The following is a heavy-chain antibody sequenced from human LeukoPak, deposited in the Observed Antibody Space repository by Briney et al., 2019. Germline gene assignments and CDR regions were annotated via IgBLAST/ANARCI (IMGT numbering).Heavy chain of an antibody. CDR3: ARDNTTSGWYEPYYFDY. CDR2: ISSSGSTI. J-gene: IGHJ4*02. D-gene: IGHD6-19*01. CDR1: GFTFSSYE. V-gene: IGHV3-48*03. Sequence: GGSLRLSCAASGFTFSSYEMNWVRQAPGKGLEWVSYISSSGSTIYYADSVKGRFTISRDNAKNSLYLQMNSLRAEDTAVYYCARDNTTSGWYEPYYFDYWGQGTLVTVSS.